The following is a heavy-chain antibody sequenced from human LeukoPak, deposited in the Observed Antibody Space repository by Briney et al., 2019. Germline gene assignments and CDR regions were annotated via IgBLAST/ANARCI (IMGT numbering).Heavy chain of an antibody. CDR1: GYTFSSYG. CDR2: ISGYNGNT. CDR3: ARRCLGTITAGPFDY. D-gene: IGHD5-12*01. V-gene: IGHV1-18*01. J-gene: IGHJ4*02. Sequence: ASVKVSCKASGYTFSSYGIAWVREAPGQGLEWMGWISGYNGNTNYAQKLQGRVSMTTDTSTTTAYMELRSLTSDDTALYYCARRCLGTITAGPFDYWGQGTLVTVSS.